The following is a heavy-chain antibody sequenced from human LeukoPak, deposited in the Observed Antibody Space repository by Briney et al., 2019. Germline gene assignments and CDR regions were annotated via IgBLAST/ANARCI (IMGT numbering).Heavy chain of an antibody. CDR3: AKDRVSPGFNWFDP. J-gene: IGHJ5*02. V-gene: IGHV3-23*01. D-gene: IGHD2/OR15-2a*01. Sequence: GGSLRLSCAASGVIINSDAMSWVRQAPGKGLEWVSAINGRGDNTYYADFVKGRFTISRDNSKSTVYLQMNSLRTEDTAVYYCAKDRVSPGFNWFDPWGQGTLVTVSS. CDR2: INGRGDNT. CDR1: GVIINSDA.